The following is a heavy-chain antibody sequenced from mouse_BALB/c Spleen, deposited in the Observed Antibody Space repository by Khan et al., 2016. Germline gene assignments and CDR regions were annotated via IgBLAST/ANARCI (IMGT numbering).Heavy chain of an antibody. V-gene: IGHV9-3-1*01. CDR1: GYSFTNYG. CDR2: INTYTGEP. D-gene: IGHD2-2*01. Sequence: QIQLVQSGPEMKKPGETVKISCKASGYSFTNYGMNWVKQAPGKGLKWMGWINTYTGEPTYAYDFKGRFAFSLETSASTAYLQINNLKNEDTATYFCARRRLRLPFDYWGQGTTLTVSS. CDR3: ARRRLRLPFDY. J-gene: IGHJ2*01.